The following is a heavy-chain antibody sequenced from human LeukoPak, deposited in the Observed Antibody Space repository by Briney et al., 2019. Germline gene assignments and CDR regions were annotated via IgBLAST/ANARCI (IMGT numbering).Heavy chain of an antibody. Sequence: GGSLRLSCAASGFSFSSYAMHWVRQAPGKGLEYVSAISSNGGSTYYANSVKGRFTISRDNSKNTLYLQMNSLRAEDTAVYYCARAEVGGVRGVVGAFDIWGQGTMVTVSS. J-gene: IGHJ3*02. CDR1: GFSFSSYA. CDR2: ISSNGGST. CDR3: ARAEVGGVRGVVGAFDI. D-gene: IGHD3-10*01. V-gene: IGHV3-64*01.